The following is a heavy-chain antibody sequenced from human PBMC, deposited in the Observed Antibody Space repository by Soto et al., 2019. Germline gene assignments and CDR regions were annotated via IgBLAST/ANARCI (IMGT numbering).Heavy chain of an antibody. V-gene: IGHV4-39*01. D-gene: IGHD3-16*01. Sequence: PSETLSLTCTVSGGSISSSSYYWGWIRQPPGKGLEWIGSIYYSGSTYYNPSLKSRVTISVDTSKNQFSLKLSSVTAADTAVYYCARTYVWGSYLYYFDYWGQGTLVTVSS. CDR2: IYYSGST. J-gene: IGHJ4*02. CDR3: ARTYVWGSYLYYFDY. CDR1: GGSISSSSYY.